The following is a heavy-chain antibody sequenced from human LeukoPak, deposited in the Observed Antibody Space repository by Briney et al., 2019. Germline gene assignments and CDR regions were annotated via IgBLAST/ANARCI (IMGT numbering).Heavy chain of an antibody. CDR3: ARFDWLLYYFDY. V-gene: IGHV1-2*06. Sequence: ASVKVSCKASGYTFTDYYIHWVRQAPGQELEWMGRINPKSGGTNYAQKFQGRVTMTRDTSISTVYMELSRLRSDDTAVFYCARFDWLLYYFDYWGQGTLVTVSS. J-gene: IGHJ4*02. CDR2: INPKSGGT. D-gene: IGHD3-9*01. CDR1: GYTFTDYY.